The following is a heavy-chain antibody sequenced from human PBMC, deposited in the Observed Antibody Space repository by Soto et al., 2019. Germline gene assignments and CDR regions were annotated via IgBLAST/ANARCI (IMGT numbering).Heavy chain of an antibody. V-gene: IGHV3-15*01. CDR2: LRSNADGGTA. Sequence: PGGSLRVACAAYGFHFRNAWMSWVRQAPGRGLDLPRPLRSNADGGTANYAAPAKDRFTMSRDDSKNTLYLQMNSLKTEDTAVYYCTTDVAGYCSSTTCNTPQNWVDPWGQGTLVTVSS. CDR1: GFHFRNAW. D-gene: IGHD2-2*01. CDR3: TTDVAGYCSSTTCNTPQNWVDP. J-gene: IGHJ5*02.